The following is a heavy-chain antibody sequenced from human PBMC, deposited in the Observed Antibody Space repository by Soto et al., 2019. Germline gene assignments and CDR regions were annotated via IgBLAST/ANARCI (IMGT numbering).Heavy chain of an antibody. Sequence: QVQLQQWGAGLLKPSETLSLTCGVSGGSFSGYSWSWIRQPPGKGLEWIGEINLGGSTYYNPSLKRRVTISVDTSKNQFSLQLTSVTAAAPAVYYCARGKGVTVIVVEDSSFDYWGQGTLVTVSS. CDR2: INLGGST. CDR1: GGSFSGYS. CDR3: ARGKGVTVIVVEDSSFDY. J-gene: IGHJ4*02. D-gene: IGHD3-22*01. V-gene: IGHV4-34*01.